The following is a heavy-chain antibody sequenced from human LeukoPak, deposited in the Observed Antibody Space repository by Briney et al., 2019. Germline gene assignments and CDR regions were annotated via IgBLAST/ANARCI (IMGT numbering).Heavy chain of an antibody. Sequence: SGTLSLTCTVSSGSISTYYWSWIRQPPGKGLEWIGYINYSGSTDYNPSLKSRVTISVDTSKNQFSLKLTSVTAADTAVYYCARDGAVAGGGRWFDPWGQGTLVTVSS. CDR3: ARDGAVAGGGRWFDP. CDR1: SGSISTYY. CDR2: INYSGST. J-gene: IGHJ5*02. V-gene: IGHV4-59*01. D-gene: IGHD6-19*01.